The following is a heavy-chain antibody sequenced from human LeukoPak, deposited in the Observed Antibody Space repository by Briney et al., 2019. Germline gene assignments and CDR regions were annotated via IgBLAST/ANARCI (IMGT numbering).Heavy chain of an antibody. CDR1: GFTFSSYA. J-gene: IGHJ3*02. V-gene: IGHV3-30-3*01. Sequence: QPGRSLRLSCAASGFTFSSYAMHWVRQAPGKGLEWVAVISYDGSNKYYADSVKGRFTISRDNSKNTLYLQMNSLRAEDTAVYYCARVLGSSGYFQSRNDAFDIWGQGTMVTVSS. D-gene: IGHD3-22*01. CDR3: ARVLGSSGYFQSRNDAFDI. CDR2: ISYDGSNK.